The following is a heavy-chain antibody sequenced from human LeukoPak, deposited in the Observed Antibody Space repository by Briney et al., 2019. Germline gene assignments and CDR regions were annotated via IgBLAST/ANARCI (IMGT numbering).Heavy chain of an antibody. CDR3: ARIGAGSSRDY. J-gene: IGHJ4*02. V-gene: IGHV3-21*01. Sequence: PGGSLRLSCAASGLTLSNFAMTWVRQAPGKGLEWVSSIVGSSSTYYADSLKGRFTISRDNAKNSLYLQMNSLRAEDTAVYYCARIGAGSSRDYWGQGTLVTVSS. CDR1: GLTLSNFA. CDR2: IVGSSST. D-gene: IGHD6-13*01.